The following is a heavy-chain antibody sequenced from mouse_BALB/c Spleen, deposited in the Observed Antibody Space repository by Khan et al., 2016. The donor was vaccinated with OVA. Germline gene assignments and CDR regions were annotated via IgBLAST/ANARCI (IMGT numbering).Heavy chain of an antibody. CDR3: ASSGYCYIDF. V-gene: IGHV9-3-1*01. Sequence: QIQLVQSGPELKKPGETVKISCKASGYTFTNYGMNWVKQAPGKGLKWMGWINTYTGEPTYADDFKGRFAFSLETSASTAYLQINNLKKEDTATYFCASSGYCYIDFWGAGTTVTVSS. D-gene: IGHD1-3*01. CDR2: INTYTGEP. J-gene: IGHJ1*01. CDR1: GYTFTNYG.